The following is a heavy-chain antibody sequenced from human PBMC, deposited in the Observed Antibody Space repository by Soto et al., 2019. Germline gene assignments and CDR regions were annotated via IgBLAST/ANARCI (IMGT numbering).Heavy chain of an antibody. V-gene: IGHV4-34*01. J-gene: IGHJ4*02. CDR1: GGSLSGYY. D-gene: IGHD5-12*01. CDR2: IKDGGRT. CDR3: ARGQEGVVATH. Sequence: QVQLQQWGAGLLKPSETLSLNCAVNGGSLSGYYWSWIRQPPGKGLEWIGEIKDGGRTNYSPSLMSRATISSDTSNNQFSLRLYSVTAADTGVYYCARGQEGVVATHCDQGTLVTVSS.